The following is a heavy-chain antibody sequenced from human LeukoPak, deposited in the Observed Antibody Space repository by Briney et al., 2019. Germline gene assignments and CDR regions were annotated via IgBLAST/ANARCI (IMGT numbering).Heavy chain of an antibody. CDR3: ARGGWFGELEPDYFDY. CDR1: GYTFTSYG. CDR2: ISAYNGNT. D-gene: IGHD3-10*01. J-gene: IGHJ4*02. Sequence: GASVKVSCKASGYTFTSYGISWVRQAPGQGLEWMGWISAYNGNTNYAQKLQDRVTMTTDTSTSTAYMELRSLRSDDTAVYYCARGGWFGELEPDYFDYWGQGTLVTVSS. V-gene: IGHV1-18*04.